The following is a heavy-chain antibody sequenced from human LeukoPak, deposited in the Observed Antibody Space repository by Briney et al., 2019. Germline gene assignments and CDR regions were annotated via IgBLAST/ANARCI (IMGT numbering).Heavy chain of an antibody. J-gene: IGHJ4*02. V-gene: IGHV4-59*02. CDR2: VYYSGSA. CDR1: GDSVTTYY. CDR3: ARGPLIAAAGTW. Sequence: KPSETLSLTCTVSGDSVTTYYWSWIRQPPGKGLEWLGYVYYSGSATYNPSLKSRVTISVDTSKNQFSLRLSSVTAADTAVYYCARGPLIAAAGTWWGQGTLVTVSS. D-gene: IGHD6-13*01.